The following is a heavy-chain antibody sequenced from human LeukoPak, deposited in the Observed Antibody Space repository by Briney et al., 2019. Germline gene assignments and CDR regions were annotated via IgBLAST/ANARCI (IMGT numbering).Heavy chain of an antibody. V-gene: IGHV4-30-2*01. J-gene: IGHJ3*01. CDR2: IFDSGRT. Sequence: SQTLSLTCTVSGASISSGDYFWTWIRQPPGKGLEWIGYIFDSGRTDFNPSLKSRVTISVDRPKNQFSLRLSSVTAADTAVYYCANADRFCSGTCHVPDAFDFWGQGTMVTVSS. CDR1: GASISSGDYF. D-gene: IGHD2-15*01. CDR3: ANADRFCSGTCHVPDAFDF.